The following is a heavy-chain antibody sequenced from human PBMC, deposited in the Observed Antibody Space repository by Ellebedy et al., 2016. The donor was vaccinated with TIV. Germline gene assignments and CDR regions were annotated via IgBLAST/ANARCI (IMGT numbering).Heavy chain of an antibody. J-gene: IGHJ5*02. CDR2: INHSGGT. V-gene: IGHV4-34*01. D-gene: IGHD3-22*01. Sequence: GSLRLXXAVYGGSFSGYYWSWIRQPPGKGLEWIGEINHSGGTNYNPSLKSRVTISVDTSKNQFSLKLSSVTAADTAVYYCARTYYYDSSGYYRYNWFDPWGQGTLVTVSS. CDR3: ARTYYYDSSGYYRYNWFDP. CDR1: GGSFSGYY.